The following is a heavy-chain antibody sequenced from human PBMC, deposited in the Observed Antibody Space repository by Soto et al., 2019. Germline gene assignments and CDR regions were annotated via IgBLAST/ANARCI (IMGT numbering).Heavy chain of an antibody. V-gene: IGHV1-18*04. Sequence: QVQLVQSGDEVKKSGASVKVSCKASGYTFSNYGISWVRQAPGQGLEWMGWISGYNGLTAYAQSVQGRVTMTIDTPTRTAFMELTSLISNDTAVYYCARDEAIRGFDSWGPGTLVTVSS. J-gene: IGHJ4*02. D-gene: IGHD3-10*01. CDR3: ARDEAIRGFDS. CDR2: ISGYNGLT. CDR1: GYTFSNYG.